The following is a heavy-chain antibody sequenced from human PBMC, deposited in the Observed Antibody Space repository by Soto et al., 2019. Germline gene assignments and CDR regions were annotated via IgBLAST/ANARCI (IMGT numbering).Heavy chain of an antibody. CDR1: GFTVSSHA. D-gene: IGHD2-15*01. V-gene: IGHV3-23*01. Sequence: EVQVLESGGGLVQPGGSLRLSCEGSGFTVSSHAMTWIRQAPGKGPEWVSTITADGGTYYADSVKGRFAMSRDTSESTLYLQMNSLGAEDTAAYYCGPHGSCSGGSCQYDAFAIRGQGTMVTVSS. CDR2: ITADGGT. CDR3: GPHGSCSGGSCQYDAFAI. J-gene: IGHJ3*02.